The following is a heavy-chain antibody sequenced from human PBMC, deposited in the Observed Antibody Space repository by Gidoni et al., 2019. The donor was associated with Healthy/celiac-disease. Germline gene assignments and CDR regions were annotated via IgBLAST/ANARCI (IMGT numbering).Heavy chain of an antibody. V-gene: IGHV4-30-4*01. CDR3: AREAPEGMAIDY. D-gene: IGHD5-12*01. CDR2: LYYRGVN. Sequence: VQLQVSGPGLVKPSQTLSLTCTVSGGSISSGDYYWSWIRQPPGKGLAGIGYLYYRGVNYYNPSLKSRVTISVDTSKNQFSLKLSSVTAAETAVYYCAREAPEGMAIDYWGQGTLVTVSS. J-gene: IGHJ4*02. CDR1: GGSISSGDYY.